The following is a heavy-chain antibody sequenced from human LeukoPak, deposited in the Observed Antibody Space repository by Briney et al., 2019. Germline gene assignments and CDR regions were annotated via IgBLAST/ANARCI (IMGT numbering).Heavy chain of an antibody. CDR2: IYYSGST. J-gene: IGHJ1*01. D-gene: IGHD6-13*01. V-gene: IGHV4-39*01. Sequence: SETLSLTCTVSGGSIDSSSHYWGWIRQPPGKGLEWIGSIYYSGSTYYNPSLKSRVTISVDTSKNHFSLGLSSVTAADTAVYYCARQEIGLAAPFQHWGQGTLVTVSS. CDR3: ARQEIGLAAPFQH. CDR1: GGSIDSSSHY.